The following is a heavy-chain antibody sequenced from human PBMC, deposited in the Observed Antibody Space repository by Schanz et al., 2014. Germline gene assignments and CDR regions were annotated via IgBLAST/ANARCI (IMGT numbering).Heavy chain of an antibody. D-gene: IGHD4-17*01. V-gene: IGHV1-8*01. J-gene: IGHJ4*02. Sequence: QVQLVQSGAEAKKPGASVRVSCKAPGYSFTTYDVNWVRQATGQGLEWMGWMNPTTGTRGYAQNFQGRVTMTRDTPLKTAYMDMAALKFEGASLYYCAIHYGDRPLWGQGTLIAVSS. CDR1: GYSFTTYD. CDR2: MNPTTGTR. CDR3: AIHYGDRPL.